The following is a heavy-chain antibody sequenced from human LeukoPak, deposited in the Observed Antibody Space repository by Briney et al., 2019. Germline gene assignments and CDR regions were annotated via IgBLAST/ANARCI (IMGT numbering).Heavy chain of an antibody. D-gene: IGHD1/OR15-1a*01. J-gene: IGHJ4*02. CDR2: ISYDGINQ. CDR1: GFSFNIFA. Sequence: GGSLRLFCAASGFSFNIFAMSWVRQAPGKGLEWVALISYDGINQYYADSVKGRFIISRDNSKNTLYLQLNSLRLEDTAVYYCTLTTFGVVYYFDYWGQGTLVTVSS. CDR3: TLTTFGVVYYFDY. V-gene: IGHV3-30*03.